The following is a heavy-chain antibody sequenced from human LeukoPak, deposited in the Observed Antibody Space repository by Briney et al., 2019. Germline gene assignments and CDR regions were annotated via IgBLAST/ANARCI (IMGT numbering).Heavy chain of an antibody. CDR1: GGSISSSNW. CDR2: IYHSGST. Sequence: SGTLYLTCAVSGGSISSSNWWSWVRQPPGKGLEWIGEIYHSGSTNYNPSLKSRVTISVDTSKNQFSLKLSSVTAADTAVYYCARAPYYYDSSGYYTRYYYYYGMDVWGQGTTVTVSS. V-gene: IGHV4-4*02. D-gene: IGHD3-22*01. J-gene: IGHJ6*02. CDR3: ARAPYYYDSSGYYTRYYYYYGMDV.